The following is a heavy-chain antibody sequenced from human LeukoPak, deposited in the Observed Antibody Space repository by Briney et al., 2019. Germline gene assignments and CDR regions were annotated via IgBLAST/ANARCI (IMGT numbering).Heavy chain of an antibody. CDR3: ARRNHIVVVPAAPWDY. Sequence: SETLSLTCAVYGGSFSGYYWSWIRQPPGKGLEWIGEINHSGSTNYNPSLKSRVTISVDTSKNQLSLKLSSVTAADTAVYYCARRNHIVVVPAAPWDYWGQGTLVTVSS. CDR2: INHSGST. J-gene: IGHJ4*02. CDR1: GGSFSGYY. D-gene: IGHD2-2*01. V-gene: IGHV4-34*01.